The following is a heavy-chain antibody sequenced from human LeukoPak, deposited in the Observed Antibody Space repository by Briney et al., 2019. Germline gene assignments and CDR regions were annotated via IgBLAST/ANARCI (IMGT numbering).Heavy chain of an antibody. V-gene: IGHV3-23*01. CDR1: GFTFSSYA. CDR3: AKLSGGGYSYGYTATFDY. D-gene: IGHD5-18*01. J-gene: IGHJ4*02. Sequence: GGSLRLSCAASGFTFSSYAMSWVRQTPGKGLDWVSSISGSGGSTYYVDSVKGRFTISRDNSKNTLYLQMNSLRAEDTAVYYCAKLSGGGYSYGYTATFDYWGQGTLVTVSS. CDR2: ISGSGGST.